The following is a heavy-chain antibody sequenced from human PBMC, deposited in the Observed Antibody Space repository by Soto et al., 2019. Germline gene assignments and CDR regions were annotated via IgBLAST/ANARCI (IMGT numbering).Heavy chain of an antibody. D-gene: IGHD6-13*01. CDR2: IHHSGST. J-gene: IGHJ4*02. Sequence: QVQLQESGPGLVRPSGTVSLTCAVSGLSISSDNWWSWVRQPPGKGLEWIGEIHHSGSTNYNPSLKSRVTMSVVPSKDLFFLTLNSVTAADTAFYYCARDQGSLPGDWGQGTLVSVSS. CDR3: ARDQGSLPGD. V-gene: IGHV4-4*02. CDR1: GLSISSDNW.